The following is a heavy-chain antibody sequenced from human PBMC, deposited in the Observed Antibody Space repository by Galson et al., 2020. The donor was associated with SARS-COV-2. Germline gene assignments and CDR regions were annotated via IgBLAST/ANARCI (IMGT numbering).Heavy chain of an antibody. V-gene: IGHV4-38-2*02. CDR2: IYHSGST. J-gene: IGHJ4*02. D-gene: IGHD3-22*01. CDR1: GYSISSGYY. Sequence: SETLSLTCTVSGYSISSGYYWGWIRQPPGKGLEWIGSIYHSGSTYYNPSIKSRVTISVDTSKNQFSLKLSSVTAADTAVYYCARDPSYYYDSSGYAQDYWGQGTLVTVSS. CDR3: ARDPSYYYDSSGYAQDY.